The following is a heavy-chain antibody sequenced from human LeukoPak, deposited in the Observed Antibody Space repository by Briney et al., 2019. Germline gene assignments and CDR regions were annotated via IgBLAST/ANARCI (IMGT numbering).Heavy chain of an antibody. CDR1: GFTFGTYG. CDR3: VRDLLTLPQKYFDS. J-gene: IGHJ4*02. Sequence: GGSLRLSCAASGFTFGTYGMHWVRQAPGKGLEWVAFIWHDGSNKYYGDSMKGRFTISRDNSKNTLYLQMSSLRAEDTAAYYCVRDLLTLPQKYFDSWGQGTLISVSS. V-gene: IGHV3-30*02. D-gene: IGHD3-9*01. CDR2: IWHDGSNK.